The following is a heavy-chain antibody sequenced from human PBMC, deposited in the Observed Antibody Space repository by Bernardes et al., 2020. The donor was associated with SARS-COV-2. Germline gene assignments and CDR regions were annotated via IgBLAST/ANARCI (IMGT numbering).Heavy chain of an antibody. V-gene: IGHV1-8*01. CDR3: AGGGWYTDAFDI. CDR2: MNPNSGNT. J-gene: IGHJ3*02. CDR1: GYTFTSYD. D-gene: IGHD6-19*01. Sequence: SVKVSCKASGYTFTSYDINWVRQATGQGLEWMGWMNPNSGNTGYAQKFQGRVTMTRNTSISTAYMELSSLRSEDTAVYYCAGGGWYTDAFDIWGQGTMVTVSS.